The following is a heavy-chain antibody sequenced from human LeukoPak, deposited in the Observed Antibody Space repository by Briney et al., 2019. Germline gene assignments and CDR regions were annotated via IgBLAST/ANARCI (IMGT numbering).Heavy chain of an antibody. CDR1: GGSISSYY. CDR2: IYYSGST. J-gene: IGHJ3*02. Sequence: SETLSLTCTVSGGSISSYYWSWIRQPPGKGLEWIGYIYYSGSTNYNPSLKSRVTISVDTSKNQFSLKLSSVTAADTAVYYCARHLRFLEWLPPKNAFDIWGQGTMVTVSS. D-gene: IGHD3-3*01. V-gene: IGHV4-59*08. CDR3: ARHLRFLEWLPPKNAFDI.